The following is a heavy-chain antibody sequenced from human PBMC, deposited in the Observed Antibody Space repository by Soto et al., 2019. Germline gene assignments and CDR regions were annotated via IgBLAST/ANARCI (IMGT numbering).Heavy chain of an antibody. J-gene: IGHJ4*02. CDR3: ARVGYDFWSGYWVFDY. V-gene: IGHV4-31*03. D-gene: IGHD3-3*01. CDR1: GGSINNGGDY. Sequence: QVQLQESGPGLVKPSQTLSLTCTVSGGSINNGGDYWSWIRQHPGKGLEWIGYIYYTWSTYYNPSLKSRVIISVDTSKNQFSLKMSSVTAADTAVYYCARVGYDFWSGYWVFDYWGQGTLVTVSS. CDR2: IYYTWST.